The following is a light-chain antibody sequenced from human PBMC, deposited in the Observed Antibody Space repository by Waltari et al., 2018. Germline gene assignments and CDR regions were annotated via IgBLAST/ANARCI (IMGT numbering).Light chain of an antibody. CDR2: GAS. J-gene: IGKJ1*01. Sequence: EIVLTQSPGTLSLSPGERATHSCRASQSVSRTLAWYQQTPGQAPRLLIYGASIRATAIPERFSGGGSGTDFSLTISRLEPEDFAVYYCQHYVRLPVTFGQGTKVEIK. CDR1: QSVSRT. V-gene: IGKV3-20*01. CDR3: QHYVRLPVT.